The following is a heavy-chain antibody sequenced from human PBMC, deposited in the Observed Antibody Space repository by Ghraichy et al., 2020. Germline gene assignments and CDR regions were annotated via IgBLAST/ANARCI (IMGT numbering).Heavy chain of an antibody. CDR1: GGSISSGGYS. Sequence: LRLSCAVSGGSISSGGYSWSWIRQPPGKGLEWIGYIYHSGSTYYNPSLKSRVTISVDRSKNQFSLKLSSVTAADTAVYYCARDGSSWGQGTLVTVSS. D-gene: IGHD2-2*03. CDR3: ARDGSS. V-gene: IGHV4-30-2*01. J-gene: IGHJ5*02. CDR2: IYHSGST.